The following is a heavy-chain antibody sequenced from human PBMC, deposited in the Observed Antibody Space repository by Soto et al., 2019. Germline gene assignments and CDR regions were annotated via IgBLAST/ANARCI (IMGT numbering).Heavy chain of an antibody. D-gene: IGHD1-26*01. CDR2: IYASGSP. CDR1: GGSVSVYY. J-gene: IGHJ4*02. CDR3: ARGVGSSPPQE. V-gene: IGHV4-59*02. Sequence: SKTMSLTSTISGGSVSVYYWSWIRQSTGQGLEWIGYIYASGSPYYNPSLRSRVTISADTSKNQISLKLTSPTAADTAVYYCARGVGSSPPQEWGGGPLLPVSS.